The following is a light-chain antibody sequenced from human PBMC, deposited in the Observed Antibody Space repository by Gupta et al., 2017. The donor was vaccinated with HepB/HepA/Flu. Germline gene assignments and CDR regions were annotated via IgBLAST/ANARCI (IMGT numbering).Light chain of an antibody. V-gene: IGKV1-33*01. Sequence: DIQMTQSPSSLSASVGDRVTISCQASQDIKTYLNWFQQKPGKAPKILIYDASNLEPGVPLRFSGSGSGTHFTLTISSLQPEDMATYYGKKYDKLPLTFGGGTKVEIK. CDR2: DAS. CDR3: KKYDKLPLT. CDR1: QDIKTY. J-gene: IGKJ4*01.